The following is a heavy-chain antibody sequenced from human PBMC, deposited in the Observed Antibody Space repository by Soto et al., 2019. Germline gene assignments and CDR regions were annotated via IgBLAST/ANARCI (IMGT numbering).Heavy chain of an antibody. J-gene: IGHJ6*02. V-gene: IGHV3-21*01. D-gene: IGHD3-9*01. CDR1: GFTFSTYS. CDR3: ARDQGLDWREQSYYYYYGMDV. Sequence: EVQLVESGGGLVKPGGSLRLSCAASGFTFSTYSMNWVRQAPGEGLEWVSSITSRSSYIYYADSVKGQFTISRDNAKNSLYLKMNSLRAEDTAVYYCARDQGLDWREQSYYYYYGMDVWGQGTTVTVSS. CDR2: ITSRSSYI.